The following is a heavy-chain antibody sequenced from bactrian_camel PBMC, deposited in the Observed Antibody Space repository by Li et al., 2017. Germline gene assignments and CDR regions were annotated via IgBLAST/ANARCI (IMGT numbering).Heavy chain of an antibody. J-gene: IGHJ4*01. V-gene: IGHV3S63*01. CDR2: KQSDSSI. CDR1: EFRFDDSD. CDR3: AAVHGSYRNGCGTWSDYNA. Sequence: VQLVESGGGSVQAGGSLRLFCTASEFRFDDSDWGWYRQGAGKKCEVVSRKQSDSSIDYAESVKGRFTISQDNGKSTLYLQMDSLKPEDTAMYYCAAVHGSYRNGCGTWSDYNAWGQGTQVTVS. D-gene: IGHD2*01.